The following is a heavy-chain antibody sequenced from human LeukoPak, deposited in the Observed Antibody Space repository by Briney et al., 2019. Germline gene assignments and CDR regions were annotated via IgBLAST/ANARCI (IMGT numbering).Heavy chain of an antibody. CDR1: GGSISGTYY. CDR3: ARGYSSGWYTS. J-gene: IGHJ4*02. Sequence: SETLSLTCTVSGGSISGTYYWSWIRQPPGKGLEWIGYIYYTGTTDSNPSLKSRVTISLDTSKNQFSLNLSSVTAADTAVYYCARGYSSGWYTSWGQGTLVTVSS. CDR2: IYYTGTT. D-gene: IGHD6-19*01. V-gene: IGHV4-59*08.